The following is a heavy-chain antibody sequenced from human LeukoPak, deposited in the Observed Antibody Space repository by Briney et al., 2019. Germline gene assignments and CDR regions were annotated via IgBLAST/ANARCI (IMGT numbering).Heavy chain of an antibody. D-gene: IGHD3-22*01. J-gene: IGHJ4*02. CDR3: ARDLSYYDSTGYYPYYFDY. CDR2: ISSSGSTI. V-gene: IGHV3-11*01. Sequence: KGLEWVSYISSSGSTIYYADSVKGRFTISRDNAKKSLYLQMNSLRAEDTAVYYCARDLSYYDSTGYYPYYFDYWGQGTLVTVSS.